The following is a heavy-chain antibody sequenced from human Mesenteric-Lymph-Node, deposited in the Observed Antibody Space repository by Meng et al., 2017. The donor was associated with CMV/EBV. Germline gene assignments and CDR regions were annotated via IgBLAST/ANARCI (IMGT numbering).Heavy chain of an antibody. D-gene: IGHD3-10*01. Sequence: FTVHTNYMHWVRQAPGEGLEWVSVIYTGGSTYYADSVKGRFTISRDNSKNTLYLQMNSLRAEDTAVYYCARNPPTGGSGTYYKYFDYWGQGTLVTVSS. J-gene: IGHJ4*01. CDR2: IYTGGST. V-gene: IGHV3-53*01. CDR3: ARNPPTGGSGTYYKYFDY. CDR1: FTVHTNY.